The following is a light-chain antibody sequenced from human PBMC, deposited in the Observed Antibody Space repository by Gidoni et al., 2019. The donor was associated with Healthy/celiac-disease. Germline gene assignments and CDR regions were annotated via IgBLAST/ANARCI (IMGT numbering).Light chain of an antibody. CDR2: WAS. CDR1: QSVLYSSNNKNY. CDR3: QQYYSTPPIT. J-gene: IGKJ5*01. V-gene: IGKV4-1*01. Sequence: DIVMTQATDTLAVSLGERATINCKSSQSVLYSSNNKNYLAWYQQKTGQPPKLLIYWASTRESGVPDRFSGSGSGTDFTLTISSLQAEDVAVYYCQQYYSTPPITFAQXTRLEIK.